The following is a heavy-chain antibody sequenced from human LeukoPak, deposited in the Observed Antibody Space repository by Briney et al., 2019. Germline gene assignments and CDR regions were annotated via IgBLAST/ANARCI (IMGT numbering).Heavy chain of an antibody. D-gene: IGHD2-15*01. CDR3: AKGSPYCSGGSCYSGEYFQH. CDR1: GFTFSSYG. Sequence: PGRSLRLSCAASGFTFSSYGMHWVRQAPGKGLEWVAVISYDGSNKYYADSVKGRFTISRDNSKNTLYLQMNSLRAEDTAVYYCAKGSPYCSGGSCYSGEYFQHWGQGTLVTVSS. CDR2: ISYDGSNK. J-gene: IGHJ1*01. V-gene: IGHV3-30*18.